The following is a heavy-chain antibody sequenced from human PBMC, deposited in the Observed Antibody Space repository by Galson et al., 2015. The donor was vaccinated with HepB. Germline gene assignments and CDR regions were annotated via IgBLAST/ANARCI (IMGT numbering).Heavy chain of an antibody. D-gene: IGHD1-14*01. J-gene: IGHJ4*02. V-gene: IGHV4-59*08. CDR2: IYEIGDI. CDR3: ASYITGNGGRGW. CDR1: GASISRFH. Sequence: ETLSLTCTVSGASISRFHWGWIRQPPGKGLEWIGHIYEIGDIRYDPSLRSRVTISVDTSKNQFSLNLSSMTAADTAVYYCASYITGNGGRGWWGQGALVTVSS.